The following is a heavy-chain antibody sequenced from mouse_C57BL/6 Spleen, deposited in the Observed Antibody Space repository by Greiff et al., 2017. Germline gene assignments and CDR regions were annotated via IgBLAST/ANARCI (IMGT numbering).Heavy chain of an antibody. V-gene: IGHV1-61*01. J-gene: IGHJ4*01. CDR1: GYTFTSYW. Sequence: QVQLQQPGAELVRPGSSVKLSCTASGYTFTSYWMDWVKQRPGQGLEWIGNIYPSDSETHYNQKFKDKATLTADTSSSTAYLQLSSLTSADSAVYYDARSTYCSSLYYAMDYWGQGTSVTVSS. D-gene: IGHD1-1*01. CDR3: ARSTYCSSLYYAMDY. CDR2: IYPSDSET.